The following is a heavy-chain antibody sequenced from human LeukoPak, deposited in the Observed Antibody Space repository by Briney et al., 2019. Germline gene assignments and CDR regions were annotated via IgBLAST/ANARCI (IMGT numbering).Heavy chain of an antibody. CDR3: ARGAGP. Sequence: SETLSLTCTVSGGSISSYYWSWIRQPPGKGLEWIGYTYYSGSTNYNPSLKSRVTISVDTSKNQFSLKLSSVTAADTAVYYCARGAGPWGQGTLVTVSS. CDR1: GGSISSYY. D-gene: IGHD3-10*01. V-gene: IGHV4-59*01. J-gene: IGHJ5*02. CDR2: TYYSGST.